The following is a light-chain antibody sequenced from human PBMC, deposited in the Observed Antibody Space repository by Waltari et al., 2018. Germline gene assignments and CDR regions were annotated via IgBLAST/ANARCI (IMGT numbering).Light chain of an antibody. CDR3: QQSYSTPYT. J-gene: IGKJ2*01. CDR1: QSIRSD. V-gene: IGKV1-39*01. Sequence: DIQMTQSPSALSASVGDRVTITCRASQSIRSDFNWYQQEPGKAPKFLIYAASSLESGVPSRFSGSGSGTDFTLTISSLQPEDFATYYCQQSYSTPYTFGQGTKLEIK. CDR2: AAS.